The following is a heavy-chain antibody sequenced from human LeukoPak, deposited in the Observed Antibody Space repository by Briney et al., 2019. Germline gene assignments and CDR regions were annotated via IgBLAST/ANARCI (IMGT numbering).Heavy chain of an antibody. J-gene: IGHJ4*02. V-gene: IGHV3-11*01. D-gene: IGHD6-19*01. CDR1: GFTFSDYY. CDR3: ASHQARYSSGWYYFDY. Sequence: SGGSLGLSCAASGFTFSDYYMSWIRQAPGKGLEWVSYISSSGSTIYYADSVKGRFTISRDNAKNSLYLQMNSLRAEDTAVFYCASHQARYSSGWYYFDYWGQGTLVTVSS. CDR2: ISSSGSTI.